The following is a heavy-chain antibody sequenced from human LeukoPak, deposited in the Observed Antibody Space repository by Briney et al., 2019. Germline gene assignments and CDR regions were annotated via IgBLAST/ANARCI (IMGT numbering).Heavy chain of an antibody. V-gene: IGHV3-30*18. J-gene: IGHJ4*02. CDR2: ISYDGSNK. CDR1: GFTFSTYG. CDR3: AKARGNLRANYFDY. D-gene: IGHD1-14*01. Sequence: GGSLRLSCAASGFTFSTYGMHWVRQAPGKGLEWVAVISYDGSNKYYADSVKGRFTISRDNSKNTLYLQMNSLRAEDTAVYYCAKARGNLRANYFDYWGQGTLVTVSS.